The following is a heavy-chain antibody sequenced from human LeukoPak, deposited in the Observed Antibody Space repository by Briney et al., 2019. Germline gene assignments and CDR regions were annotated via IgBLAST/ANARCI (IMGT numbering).Heavy chain of an antibody. CDR2: IKEDGTET. CDR1: GFDFHNYV. V-gene: IGHV3-7*03. Sequence: GGSLRLSCAASGFDFHNYVIHWVRQAPGKGLEWVANIKEDGTETYYVDSVKGRFTISRDNAKNSLYLQMNSLRVEDTAVYYCAKEGRSLQTYWGQGTLVTVSS. CDR3: AKEGRSLQTY. D-gene: IGHD5-24*01. J-gene: IGHJ4*02.